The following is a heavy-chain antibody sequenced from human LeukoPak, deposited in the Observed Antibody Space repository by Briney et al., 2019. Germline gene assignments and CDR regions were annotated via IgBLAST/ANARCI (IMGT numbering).Heavy chain of an antibody. D-gene: IGHD3-22*01. V-gene: IGHV4-39*01. CDR2: IYYSGST. CDR3: ARRNYYDSSWGYYYYMDV. J-gene: IGHJ6*03. Sequence: SETLSLTCTVSGGSISSSSYYWGWIRQPPGKGLEWIGGIYYSGSTYYNPSLKSRVTISVDTSKNQFSLKLSSVTAADTAVYYCARRNYYDSSWGYYYYMDVWGKGTTVTVSS. CDR1: GGSISSSSYY.